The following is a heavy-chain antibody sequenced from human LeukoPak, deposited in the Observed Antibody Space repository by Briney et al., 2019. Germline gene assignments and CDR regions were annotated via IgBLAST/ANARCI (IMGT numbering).Heavy chain of an antibody. CDR3: ARVRGDREYYYYYGMDV. CDR2: INAGNGNT. CDR1: GFTFSSYA. V-gene: IGHV1-3*01. J-gene: IGHJ6*02. D-gene: IGHD3-10*01. Sequence: GGSLRLSCAASGFTFSSYAMHWVRQAPGQRLEWMGWINAGNGNTKYSQKFQGRVTITRDTSASTAYMELSSLRSEDTAVYYCARVRGDREYYYYYGMDVWGQGTTVTVSS.